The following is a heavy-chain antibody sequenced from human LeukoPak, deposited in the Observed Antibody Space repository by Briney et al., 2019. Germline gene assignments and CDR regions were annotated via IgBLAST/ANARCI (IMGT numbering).Heavy chain of an antibody. V-gene: IGHV4-34*01. CDR3: ARIDPDYLDY. Sequence: SETLSLTCAVYGGSFSGYYWSWIRQPPGKGLEWIGEINHSGSTNYNPSLKSRVTISVNTSKNQFSLKLSSVTAADTAVYYCARIDPDYLDYWGQGTLVTVSS. J-gene: IGHJ4*02. CDR1: GGSFSGYY. CDR2: INHSGST. D-gene: IGHD1-14*01.